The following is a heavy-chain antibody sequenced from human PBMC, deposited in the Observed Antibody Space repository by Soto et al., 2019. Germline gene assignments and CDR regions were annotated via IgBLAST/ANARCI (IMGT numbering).Heavy chain of an antibody. D-gene: IGHD3-22*01. CDR3: GRGAYSYVSSGLSY. CDR1: GFTFSSYS. V-gene: IGHV3-48*01. J-gene: IGHJ4*02. CDR2: ISSSSSTI. Sequence: EVQLVESGGGLVQPGGSLRLSCAASGFTFSSYSMNWVRQAPGKGLEWVSYISSSSSTIYYADSVKGRFTISRDNAKNSLYLQMNSLRAEDTAVYYCGRGAYSYVSSGLSYWGQVALVTVSS.